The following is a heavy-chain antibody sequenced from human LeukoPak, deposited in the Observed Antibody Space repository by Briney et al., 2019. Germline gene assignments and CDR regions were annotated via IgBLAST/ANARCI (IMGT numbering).Heavy chain of an antibody. J-gene: IGHJ4*02. CDR1: GGSISSYY. V-gene: IGHV4-59*12. CDR3: ARMMVGSNYAPHYFDY. D-gene: IGHD4-11*01. CDR2: IYYSGST. Sequence: SETLSLTCTVSGGSISSYYWSWIRQPPGKGLEWIGYIYYSGSTNYSPSLKSRVTISVDTSKNQFSLKLSSVTAADTAVYYCARMMVGSNYAPHYFDYWGQGTLVTVSS.